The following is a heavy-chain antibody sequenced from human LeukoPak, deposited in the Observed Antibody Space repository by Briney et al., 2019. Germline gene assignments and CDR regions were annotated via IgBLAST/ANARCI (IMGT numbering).Heavy chain of an antibody. CDR1: GGSFSGYY. D-gene: IGHD1-26*01. V-gene: IGHV4-34*01. Sequence: SETLSLTCAVYGGSFSGYYWSWIRQPPGKGLEWIGEINHSGSTNYNPSLKSRVTISVDTSKNQFSLKLSSVTAADTAVYYCAGGASLGGATEWDDAFEIWGQGTMVTVSS. CDR3: AGGASLGGATEWDDAFEI. CDR2: INHSGST. J-gene: IGHJ3*02.